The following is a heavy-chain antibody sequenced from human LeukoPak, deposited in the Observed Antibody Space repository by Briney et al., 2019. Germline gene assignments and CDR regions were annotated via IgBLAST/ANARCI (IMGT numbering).Heavy chain of an antibody. J-gene: IGHJ5*02. CDR3: ARARVRGHRHKAGYNWSDP. V-gene: IGHV4-34*01. CDR1: GGSFSGYY. D-gene: IGHD3-10*01. Sequence: SETLSLTCAVYGGSFSGYYWSWIRQPPGKGLEWIGEINHSGSTNYNPSLKSRVTISVDTSKNQFSLKLSSVTAADAAVYYCARARVRGHRHKAGYNWSDPWGQGTLVTVSS. CDR2: INHSGST.